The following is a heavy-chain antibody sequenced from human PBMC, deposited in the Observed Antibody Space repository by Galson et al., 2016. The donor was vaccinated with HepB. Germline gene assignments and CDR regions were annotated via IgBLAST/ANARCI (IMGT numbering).Heavy chain of an antibody. CDR1: GFTFSSYA. V-gene: IGHV3-23*01. CDR2: IGETSGDT. J-gene: IGHJ3*01. Sequence: SLRLSCAASGFTFSSYAMSWVRQAPGKGLEWVSAIGETSGDTHYADSVKGRFTISRDNAKNTVYLQMNSLRAEDSALYYCAKGVVYSMGWSNAFDVWGQGTMVTVSS. D-gene: IGHD6-19*01. CDR3: AKGVVYSMGWSNAFDV.